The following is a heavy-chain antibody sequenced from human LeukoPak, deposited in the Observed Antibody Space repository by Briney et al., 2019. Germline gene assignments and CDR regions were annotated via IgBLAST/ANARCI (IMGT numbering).Heavy chain of an antibody. CDR3: AKGGAVVAAPIDY. Sequence: GGSLRLSCAASGFSFSNYAMSWVRQAPGKGLEWVSSMTSSGVSTDYADSVKGRFTISRDNSRNTLYLQMKSLTAEDTAVYFCAKGGAVVAAPIDYWGRGTLVTVSS. CDR2: MTSSGVST. V-gene: IGHV3-23*01. J-gene: IGHJ4*02. CDR1: GFSFSNYA. D-gene: IGHD2-15*01.